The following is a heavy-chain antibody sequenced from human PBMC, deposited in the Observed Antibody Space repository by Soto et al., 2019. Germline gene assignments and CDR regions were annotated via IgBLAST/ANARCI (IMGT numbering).Heavy chain of an antibody. V-gene: IGHV3-13*01. CDR2: IGTAGDT. CDR1: GFTFSSYD. Sequence: GGSLRLSCAASGFTFSSYDMHWVRQATGKGLEWVSAIGTAGDTYYPGSVKGRFTISRENAKNSLYLQMNSLRAEDTAVYYCAKDRSGDRYYFDYWGQGTLVTVSS. J-gene: IGHJ4*02. CDR3: AKDRSGDRYYFDY. D-gene: IGHD7-27*01.